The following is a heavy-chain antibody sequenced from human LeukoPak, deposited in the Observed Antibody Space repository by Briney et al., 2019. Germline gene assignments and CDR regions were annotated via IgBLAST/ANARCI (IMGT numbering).Heavy chain of an antibody. CDR3: ARDGTLGSSGWIYYMDV. Sequence: SETLSLTCTVSGGSISSSSYYWGWIRQPPGKGLEWIGSIYYSGSTYYNPSLKSRVTISVDTSKNQFSLKLSSVTAADTAVYYCARDGTLGSSGWIYYMDVWGKGTTVTVSS. CDR1: GGSISSSSYY. D-gene: IGHD6-19*01. J-gene: IGHJ6*03. CDR2: IYYSGST. V-gene: IGHV4-39*07.